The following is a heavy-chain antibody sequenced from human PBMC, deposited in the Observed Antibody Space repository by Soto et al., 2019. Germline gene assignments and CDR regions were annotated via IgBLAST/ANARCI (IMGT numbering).Heavy chain of an antibody. Sequence: QVQLQQWGAGLLKPSETLSLTCAVYGGSFSGYYWSWIRQHPGKGLAWIGEINHSGSTNYNPALRFRYTISVDTSKNQFSLKLSSVTAADTAVYYCARGIEQWRGWFDPWGQGTLVTVSS. CDR3: ARGIEQWRGWFDP. J-gene: IGHJ5*02. D-gene: IGHD6-19*01. CDR2: INHSGST. V-gene: IGHV4-34*01. CDR1: GGSFSGYY.